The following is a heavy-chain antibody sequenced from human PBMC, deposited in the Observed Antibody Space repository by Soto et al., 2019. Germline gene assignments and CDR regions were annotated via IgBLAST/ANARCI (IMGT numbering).Heavy chain of an antibody. CDR2: IDNAGSSA. CDR1: GFTFSIYW. CDR3: TRVGGSVSGMDV. Sequence: EVQLVESGGGLVQPGGSLRLSCAASGFTFSIYWMHWVRQAPGKGPVWVSRIDNAGSSARYADSVKGRFTISRDNAKNTVYLQMNRLRAEDTAVYYCTRVGGSVSGMDVWGQGTTGTVSS. V-gene: IGHV3-74*01. D-gene: IGHD1-26*01. J-gene: IGHJ6*02.